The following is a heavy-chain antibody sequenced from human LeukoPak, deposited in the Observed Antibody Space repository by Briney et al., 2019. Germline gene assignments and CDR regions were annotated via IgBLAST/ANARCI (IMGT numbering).Heavy chain of an antibody. V-gene: IGHV5-51*01. D-gene: IGHD2-15*01. CDR3: VAGYCNGGSRYGFWAFDI. CDR2: IYPGDSDT. CDR1: GYRFTNYW. J-gene: IGHJ3*02. Sequence: GESLKISCKGSGYRFTNYWIGWVRQMPGKGLEWMGIIYPGDSDTRYSPSFQGQVTISADKSISTAYLQWSSLKASDTAMYYCVAGYCNGGSRYGFWAFDIWGQGTMVTVSS.